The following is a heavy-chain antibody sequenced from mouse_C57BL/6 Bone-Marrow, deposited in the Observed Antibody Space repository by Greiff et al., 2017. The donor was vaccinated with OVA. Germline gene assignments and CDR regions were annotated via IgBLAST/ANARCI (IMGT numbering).Heavy chain of an antibody. CDR2: ISSGGSYT. J-gene: IGHJ3*01. D-gene: IGHD3-2*02. V-gene: IGHV5-6*01. Sequence: EVKLMESGGDLVKPGGSLKLSCAASGFTFSSYGMSWVRQTPDKRLEWVATISSGGSYTYYPDSVKGRFTISRDNAKNTLYRQMSSLKSEDTAMYYCARQLRLAWFAYWGQGTRVTVSA. CDR1: GFTFSSYG. CDR3: ARQLRLAWFAY.